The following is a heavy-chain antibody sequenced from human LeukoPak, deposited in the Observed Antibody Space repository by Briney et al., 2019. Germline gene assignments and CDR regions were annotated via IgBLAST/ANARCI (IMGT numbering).Heavy chain of an antibody. J-gene: IGHJ4*02. CDR1: GFTFKSYV. CDR3: AKDREVTIFGVVISNDY. CDR2: ISGSGGST. D-gene: IGHD3-3*01. V-gene: IGHV3-23*01. Sequence: PGGSLRLSCAASGFTFKSYVMSWVRQAPGKGLEWVSVISGSGGSTYYIDSVKGRFTISRDNSKNTLYLQMNSLRAEDTAVYYCAKDREVTIFGVVISNDYWGQGTLVTVSS.